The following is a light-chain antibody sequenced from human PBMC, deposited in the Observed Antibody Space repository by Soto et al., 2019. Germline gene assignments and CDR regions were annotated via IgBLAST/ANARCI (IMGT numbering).Light chain of an antibody. CDR2: GAS. J-gene: IGKJ1*01. CDR3: QQYGVSLWT. CDR1: QSVSSNS. Sequence: EFVLTQSPGTLSLSPGERATLSCRASQSVSSNSLAWYQQKPGQAPRLLIYGASSRATGIPDRFSGSGSGTDFTLTITRLEPEDWAVYYCQQYGVSLWTFGQGTKVEIK. V-gene: IGKV3-20*01.